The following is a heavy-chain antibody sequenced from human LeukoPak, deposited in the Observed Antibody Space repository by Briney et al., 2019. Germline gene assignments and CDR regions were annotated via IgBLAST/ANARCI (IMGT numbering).Heavy chain of an antibody. V-gene: IGHV3-7*01. D-gene: IGHD7-27*01. CDR2: MNEDGSQT. Sequence: GGSLRLSCAASGFTFSSYAMNWVRQLPGKGLEWVSLMNEDGSQTYSADSVKGRFTISSDNARSLLYLQMNSLRAEDTAVYYCARDRGWGLFDPWGQGTLVTVSS. CDR3: ARDRGWGLFDP. J-gene: IGHJ5*02. CDR1: GFTFSSYA.